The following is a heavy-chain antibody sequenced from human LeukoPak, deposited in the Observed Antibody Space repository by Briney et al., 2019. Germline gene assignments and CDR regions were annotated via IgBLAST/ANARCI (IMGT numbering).Heavy chain of an antibody. J-gene: IGHJ4*03. CDR1: GFTFRSYA. V-gene: IGHV3-23*01. D-gene: IGHD4-23*01. Sequence: GXCLRXSCAASGFTFRSYAMSWVGQAPGKGVEWVSAISGSGGSTYYADSVKGRFTISRENTKNTLYMQMKRLRAEDTGVYYCAKSDYGAYSRILYFYYWGHGALVTVSS. CDR3: AKSDYGAYSRILYFYY. CDR2: ISGSGGST.